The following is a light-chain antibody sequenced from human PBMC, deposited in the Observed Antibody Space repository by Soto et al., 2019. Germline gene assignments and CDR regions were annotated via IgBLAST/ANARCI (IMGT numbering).Light chain of an antibody. CDR2: EVS. Sequence: QSALTQPPSVSGSPGQSVTISCTGTSSDIGSYNRVSWYQQPPGTAPKLMIYEVSNRPSGVPDRFSGSKSGNTASLTISGLQAEDESDYYCISYTRSITLVFGGGTKLTVL. CDR1: SSDIGSYNR. CDR3: ISYTRSITLV. J-gene: IGLJ2*01. V-gene: IGLV2-18*02.